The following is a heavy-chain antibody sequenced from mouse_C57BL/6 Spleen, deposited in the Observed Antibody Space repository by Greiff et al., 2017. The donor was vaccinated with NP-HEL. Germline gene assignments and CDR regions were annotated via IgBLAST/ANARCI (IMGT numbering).Heavy chain of an antibody. D-gene: IGHD1-1*01. Sequence: VQLQQPGAELVKPGASVKLSCKASGYTFTSYWMHWVKQRPGQGLEWIGMIHPNSGSTNYNEKFKSKATLTVDKSSSTAYMQLSSLTSEDSVVYYCASYYDSSPHDMDYWGQGTSVTVSS. V-gene: IGHV1-64*01. CDR2: IHPNSGST. J-gene: IGHJ4*01. CDR3: ASYYDSSPHDMDY. CDR1: GYTFTSYW.